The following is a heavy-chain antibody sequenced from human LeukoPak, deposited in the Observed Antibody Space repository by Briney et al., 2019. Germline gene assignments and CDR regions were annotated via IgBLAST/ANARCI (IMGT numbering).Heavy chain of an antibody. Sequence: PGPSLRLSCAASGLTFSSRWMNWVRQAPGQGLEWVASINEDGSEKHYVDSVKGRFTIPRDNGKNSLYLQMNSLRAEDTAVYYCARGHFDSSPITDWGQGTLVAASS. CDR1: GLTFSSRW. J-gene: IGHJ4*02. V-gene: IGHV3-7*03. D-gene: IGHD3-22*01. CDR2: INEDGSEK. CDR3: ARGHFDSSPITD.